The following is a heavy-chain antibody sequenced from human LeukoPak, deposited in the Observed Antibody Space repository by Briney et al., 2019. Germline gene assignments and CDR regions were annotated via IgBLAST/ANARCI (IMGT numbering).Heavy chain of an antibody. CDR3: ARSAFLVTAPGLYYFDY. J-gene: IGHJ4*02. CDR2: IYNSGST. CDR1: GGSISSYY. Sequence: PSETLSLTCTVSGGSISSYYWSWIRQPAGKGLEWIGHIYNSGSTNYNPSLKGRVTMSVATSKNQFSLHLSSVTAADAAVYYCARSAFLVTAPGLYYFDYWGQGTLVAVSS. D-gene: IGHD6-13*01. V-gene: IGHV4-4*07.